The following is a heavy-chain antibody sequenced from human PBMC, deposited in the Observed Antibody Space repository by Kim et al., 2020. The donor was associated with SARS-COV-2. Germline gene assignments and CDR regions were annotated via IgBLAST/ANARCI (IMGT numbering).Heavy chain of an antibody. V-gene: IGHV3-11*01. Sequence: TIYYADSVKVRFTTSRDNAKNSLYLQMNSLGAEDTAVYYCARDALAFDYWGQGTLVTVSS. CDR2: TI. J-gene: IGHJ4*02. CDR3: ARDALAFDY.